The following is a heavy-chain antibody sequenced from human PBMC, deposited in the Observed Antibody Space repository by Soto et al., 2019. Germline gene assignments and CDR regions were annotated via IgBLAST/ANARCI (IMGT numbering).Heavy chain of an antibody. CDR3: ARDSTAATVPKFDY. J-gene: IGHJ4*02. CDR2: IYYSGST. V-gene: IGHV4-31*03. D-gene: IGHD2-15*01. CDR1: GGSISSDGYY. Sequence: SETLSLTCTVSGGSISSDGYYWSWIRQHPGKGLEWIGYIYYSGSTYYNPSLKSRVTISVDTSKNQFSLKLSSVTAADTAVYYCARDSTAATVPKFDYWGQGTLVTVSS.